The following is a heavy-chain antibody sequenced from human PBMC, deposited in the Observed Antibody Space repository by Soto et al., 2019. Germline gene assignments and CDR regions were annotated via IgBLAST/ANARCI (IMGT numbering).Heavy chain of an antibody. CDR1: GYTFTSYY. V-gene: IGHV1-46*01. J-gene: IGHJ4*02. Sequence: QVQLVQSGAEVKKPGASVKVSCKASGYTFTSYYMHWVRQAPGQGLEWMGIINPSGGSTSCAQKFQGRVTMTRDTSTSTVYMELSSLRSEDTAVYYCARDFMASEYSSGWYLDCWGQGTLVTVSS. D-gene: IGHD6-19*01. CDR3: ARDFMASEYSSGWYLDC. CDR2: INPSGGST.